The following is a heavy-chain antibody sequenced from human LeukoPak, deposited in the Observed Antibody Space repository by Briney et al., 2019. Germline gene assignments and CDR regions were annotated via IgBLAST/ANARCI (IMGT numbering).Heavy chain of an antibody. J-gene: IGHJ4*02. CDR2: INHSGST. D-gene: IGHD3-22*01. Sequence: SETLSLTCAVYGGSFSGYYWSWIRHPPGKGLEGIGDINHSGSTNYNPSLKSRVTISVDTSKNQFSLKLSSVTAADTAVYYCARGALPLYYYDSSGYYYWGQGTLVTVSS. V-gene: IGHV4-34*01. CDR1: GGSFSGYY. CDR3: ARGALPLYYYDSSGYYY.